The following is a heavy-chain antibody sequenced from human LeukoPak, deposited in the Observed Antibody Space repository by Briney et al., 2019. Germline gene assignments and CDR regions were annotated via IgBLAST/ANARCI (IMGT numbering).Heavy chain of an antibody. V-gene: IGHV1-2*02. CDR2: INPSGGST. Sequence: AASVKVSCKASGYTFTSYYIHWVRQAPGQGLEWMGLINPSGGSTNYAQKFQGRVTMTRDTSISTAYMELSRLRSDDTAVYYCATGYSGYEHYYYMDVWGKGTTVTVSS. D-gene: IGHD5-12*01. CDR3: ATGYSGYEHYYYMDV. J-gene: IGHJ6*03. CDR1: GYTFTSYY.